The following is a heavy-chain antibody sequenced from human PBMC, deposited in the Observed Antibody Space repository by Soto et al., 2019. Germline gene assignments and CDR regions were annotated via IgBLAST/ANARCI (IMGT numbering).Heavy chain of an antibody. V-gene: IGHV3-74*01. CDR3: ARGGLGSGWYHFDS. Sequence: GGSLRLSCAASGFTFSSYWMHWVRQAPGKGLVWVSRINSDGSSTSYADSVKGRFTISRDNAKNTLYLQMNSLRPEDSGLYFCARGGLGSGWYHFDSWGQGTLVTVSS. CDR1: GFTFSSYW. CDR2: INSDGSST. J-gene: IGHJ4*02. D-gene: IGHD6-19*01.